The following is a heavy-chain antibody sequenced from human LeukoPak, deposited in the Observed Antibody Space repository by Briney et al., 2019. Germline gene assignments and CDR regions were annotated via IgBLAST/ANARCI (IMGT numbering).Heavy chain of an antibody. D-gene: IGHD2-21*01. J-gene: IGHJ4*02. CDR1: GFTFSSYW. CDR3: AEVFAMFLVERTYYFDY. V-gene: IGHV3-7*01. Sequence: GGSLRLSCAASGFTFSSYWMSWVRQAPGKGLEWGANIKQDGSEKYCAESVKGRFTISRGNAKNSLYLQINSLRAEETAVYYCAEVFAMFLVERTYYFDYWGQGTLVTVSS. CDR2: IKQDGSEK.